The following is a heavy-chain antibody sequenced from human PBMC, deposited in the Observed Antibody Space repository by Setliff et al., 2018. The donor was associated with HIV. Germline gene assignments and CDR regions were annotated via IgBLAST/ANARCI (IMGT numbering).Heavy chain of an antibody. J-gene: IGHJ4*02. CDR2: LIPVLGEP. D-gene: IGHD3-10*01. V-gene: IGHV1-69*11. CDR1: GHTPRHYG. Sequence: GASVKVSCKASGHTPRHYGINWIRQAPGQGLEWVGSLIPVLGEPHYAPRLQGRVTITADDSTNTTYLELSNLRFDDTATYYCARGVLYGLSEYWGTGSLVTVSS. CDR3: ARGVLYGLSEY.